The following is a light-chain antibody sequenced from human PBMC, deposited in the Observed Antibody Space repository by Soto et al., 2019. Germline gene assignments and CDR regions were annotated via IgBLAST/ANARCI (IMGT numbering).Light chain of an antibody. V-gene: IGKV3-20*01. CDR1: ERLSSVY. J-gene: IGKJ4*01. CDR2: GAS. CDR3: QQYNNWPPLT. Sequence: EIVLTQSPGTLSLSPGERATLSCRASERLSSVYLAWYQQRPGQPPRLLIYGASNRATGIPDRFSGSGSGTDFTLIISSLQSEDFAVYYCQQYNNWPPLTFGGGTKVEIK.